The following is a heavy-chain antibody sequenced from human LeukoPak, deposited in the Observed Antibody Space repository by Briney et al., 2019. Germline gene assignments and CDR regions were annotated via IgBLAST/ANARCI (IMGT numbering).Heavy chain of an antibody. CDR2: VSGRGDAT. Sequence: GGSLRLSCAASGFTFNNYAMTWVRQAPGKGLEWVSAVSGRGDATYYADSVKGRFTISRDDSKNTLYLQMNSLRAEDTAVYHCAKAPPAATNYYYGLDVWGQGTTVTVSS. D-gene: IGHD2-15*01. V-gene: IGHV3-23*01. CDR3: AKAPPAATNYYYGLDV. CDR1: GFTFNNYA. J-gene: IGHJ6*02.